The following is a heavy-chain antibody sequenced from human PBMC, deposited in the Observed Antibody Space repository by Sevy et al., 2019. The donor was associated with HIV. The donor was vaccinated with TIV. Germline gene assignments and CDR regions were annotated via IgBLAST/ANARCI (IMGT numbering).Heavy chain of an antibody. Sequence: ASVKVSCEVSGHTLNTLSMHWVRQAPGKGLEWMGSFDPEDGETIYAQKFQGRLTMTEDTATDTAYMDLSSLRSEDTAVYYCATTKDYYESSGSPFDHWGQGTLVTVSS. CDR2: FDPEDGET. CDR3: ATTKDYYESSGSPFDH. CDR1: GHTLNTLS. V-gene: IGHV1-24*01. J-gene: IGHJ4*02. D-gene: IGHD3-22*01.